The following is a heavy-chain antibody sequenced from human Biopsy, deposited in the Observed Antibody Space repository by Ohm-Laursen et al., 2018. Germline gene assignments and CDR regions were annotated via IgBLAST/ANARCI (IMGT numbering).Heavy chain of an antibody. Sequence: PSETLSLTCEVYGKTFSDYYWSWIRQPPGKGLEWIGQINQSGRTNYNPSLKSRVNISADKSNNQFSLKLTSVISADTAVYFCGNEVHGRDYWGLGALVTVSS. CDR2: INQSGRT. J-gene: IGHJ4*02. D-gene: IGHD2-15*01. CDR3: GNEVHGRDY. V-gene: IGHV4-34*08. CDR1: GKTFSDYY.